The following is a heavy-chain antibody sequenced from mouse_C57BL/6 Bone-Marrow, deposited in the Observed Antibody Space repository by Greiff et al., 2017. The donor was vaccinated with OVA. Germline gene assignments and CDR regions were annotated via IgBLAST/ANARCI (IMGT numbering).Heavy chain of an antibody. CDR2: SRNKANDYTT. V-gene: IGHV7-1*01. Sequence: EVMLVESGGGLVQSGRSLRLSCATSGFTFSDFYMEWVRQAPGKGLEWIAASRNKANDYTTEYSASVKGRFIVSRDTSQSILYLQMNALGAEDTAIYYCAKGGYFDVWGTGTTVTVSS. CDR1: GFTFSDFY. J-gene: IGHJ1*03. CDR3: AKGGYFDV.